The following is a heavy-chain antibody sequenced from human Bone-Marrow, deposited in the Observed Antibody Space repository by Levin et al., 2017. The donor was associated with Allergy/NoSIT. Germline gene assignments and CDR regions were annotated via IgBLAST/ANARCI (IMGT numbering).Heavy chain of an antibody. Sequence: SQTLSLTCTVSGDSISSYYWSWIRQPAGKGLEWIGRIYISGRTNYNPSLRSRVTLSVDTSKNQFSLQLSSVTAADTAVYYCTRDQAPNWNYEYFDLWGRGTLVTVSS. CDR2: IYISGRT. CDR3: TRDQAPNWNYEYFDL. V-gene: IGHV4-4*07. J-gene: IGHJ2*01. D-gene: IGHD1-7*01. CDR1: GDSISSYY.